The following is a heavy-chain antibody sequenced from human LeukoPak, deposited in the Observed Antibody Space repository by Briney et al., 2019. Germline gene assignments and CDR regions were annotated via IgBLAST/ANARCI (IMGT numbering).Heavy chain of an antibody. CDR2: IYYSGST. CDR1: GGSISSYY. V-gene: IGHV4-59*12. D-gene: IGHD2-21*01. Sequence: SETLSLTCTVSGGSISSYYWSWIRQPPGKGPEWIGYIYYSGSTNYNPSLKSRVTISVDTSKNQFSLKLSSVTAADTAVYYCATGAHVVEGLGKNVWGQGITVTVSS. J-gene: IGHJ6*02. CDR3: ATGAHVVEGLGKNV.